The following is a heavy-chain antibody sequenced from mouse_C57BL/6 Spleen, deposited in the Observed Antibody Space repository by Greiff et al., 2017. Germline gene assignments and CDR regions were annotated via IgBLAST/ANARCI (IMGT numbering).Heavy chain of an antibody. CDR1: GFTFTDYY. CDR3: ARYPHYYGSSYDFDY. Sequence: EVQVVESGGGLVQPGGSLSLSCAASGFTFTDYYMSWVRQPPGKALEWLGFIRNKANGYTTEYSASVKGRVTISRDNSQSILYLQMNALRAEDSATYYCARYPHYYGSSYDFDYWGQGTTLTVSS. J-gene: IGHJ2*01. D-gene: IGHD1-1*01. CDR2: IRNKANGYTT. V-gene: IGHV7-3*01.